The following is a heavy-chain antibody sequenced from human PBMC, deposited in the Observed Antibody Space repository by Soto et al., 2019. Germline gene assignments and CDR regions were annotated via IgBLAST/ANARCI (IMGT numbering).Heavy chain of an antibody. CDR2: IIPIGGTA. CDR3: AILGYCSGGSCDY. J-gene: IGHJ4*02. D-gene: IGHD2-15*01. Sequence: SVKVSCKASGYTFTSYAMNWVRQAPGQGLEWMGRIIPIGGTANYAQKFQGRVTITADESTSTAYMELSSLRSEDTAVYYCAILGYCSGGSCDYWGQGTLVTVPS. V-gene: IGHV1-69*11. CDR1: GYTFTSYA.